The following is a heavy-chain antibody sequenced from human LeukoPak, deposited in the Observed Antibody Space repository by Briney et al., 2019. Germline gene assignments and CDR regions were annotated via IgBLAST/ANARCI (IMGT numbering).Heavy chain of an antibody. CDR2: MNPNSGNT. V-gene: IGHV1-8*01. J-gene: IGHJ4*02. CDR1: GYTFTSYD. Sequence: ASVKVSCKASGYTFTSYDINWVRQATGQGLEWMGWMNPNSGNTGYAQKFQGRVTMTRNTSISTAYMELSSLRSEDTAVYYCAKTYYYGSGSYSPFDYWGQGTLVTVSS. D-gene: IGHD3-10*01. CDR3: AKTYYYGSGSYSPFDY.